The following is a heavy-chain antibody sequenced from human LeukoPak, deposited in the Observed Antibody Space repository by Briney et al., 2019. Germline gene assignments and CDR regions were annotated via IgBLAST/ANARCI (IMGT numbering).Heavy chain of an antibody. V-gene: IGHV3-30-3*01. D-gene: IGHD3-10*01. Sequence: GGSLRLSCAASGFTFSSYAMHWVRQAPGKGLEWVAVISYDGSNKYYADSVRGRFTISRDNAKNSLHLQMNSLRAEDTAVYYCARDALTLIRGVVIHTSTYFDYWGQGTLVTVSS. CDR2: ISYDGSNK. CDR1: GFTFSSYA. CDR3: ARDALTLIRGVVIHTSTYFDY. J-gene: IGHJ4*02.